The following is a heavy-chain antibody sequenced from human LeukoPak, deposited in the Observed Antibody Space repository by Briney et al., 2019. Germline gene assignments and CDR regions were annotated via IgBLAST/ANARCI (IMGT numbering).Heavy chain of an antibody. V-gene: IGHV4-39*07. J-gene: IGHJ4*02. CDR1: GGSISSSSYY. CDR2: IYYSGST. D-gene: IGHD4-17*01. Sequence: SETLSLTCTVSGGSISSSSYYWGWIRQPPGKGLEWIGSIYYSGSTYYNPSLKSRVTISVDTSKNQFSLKLSSVTAADTAVYYCASYYGDVDYWGQGTLVTVSS. CDR3: ASYYGDVDY.